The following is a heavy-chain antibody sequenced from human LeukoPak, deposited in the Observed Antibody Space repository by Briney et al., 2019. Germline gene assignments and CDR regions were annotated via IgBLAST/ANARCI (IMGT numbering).Heavy chain of an antibody. CDR2: IYPGDSDT. CDR1: GSSFTYYW. J-gene: IGHJ4*02. D-gene: IGHD1-1*01. V-gene: IGHV5-51*01. Sequence: GESLKISCKGSGSSFTYYWIGWVRQMPGKGLEWMGIIYPGDSDTRYRPSFQGQVTISVDKSISTAYLQWSSLKASDTATYFCARGHVYNDYWGQGTLVTVSS. CDR3: ARGHVYNDY.